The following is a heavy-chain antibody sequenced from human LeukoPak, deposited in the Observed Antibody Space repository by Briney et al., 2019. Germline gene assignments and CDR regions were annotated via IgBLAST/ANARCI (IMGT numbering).Heavy chain of an antibody. Sequence: PGGSLRLSCAASGLTFSNYAMHWVRQAPGKGLEWVAVISYDGSNKNYADSVKGRFTISRDNSRNTLYLQMNSLRAEDTAVYYCARDVSHDFWSGYPVYWGQGTLVTVSS. V-gene: IGHV3-30-3*01. J-gene: IGHJ4*02. CDR2: ISYDGSNK. D-gene: IGHD3-3*01. CDR1: GLTFSNYA. CDR3: ARDVSHDFWSGYPVY.